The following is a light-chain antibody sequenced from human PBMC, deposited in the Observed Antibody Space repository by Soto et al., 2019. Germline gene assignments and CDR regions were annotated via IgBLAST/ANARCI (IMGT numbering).Light chain of an antibody. V-gene: IGKV3-20*01. J-gene: IGKJ1*01. Sequence: ELVLTQSPGTLSLFPGEGDTLSCRASQSVTNNFLAWYQQKPGQAPRLLIYDATSRATGIPDRFSGSGSGTDFTLTINRLEPEDFAVYYCQQYGSTPVTFGQGTKVDIK. CDR3: QQYGSTPVT. CDR2: DAT. CDR1: QSVTNNF.